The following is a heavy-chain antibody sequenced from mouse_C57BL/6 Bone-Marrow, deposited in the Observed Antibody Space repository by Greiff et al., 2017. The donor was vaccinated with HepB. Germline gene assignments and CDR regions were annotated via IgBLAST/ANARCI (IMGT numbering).Heavy chain of an antibody. V-gene: IGHV2-6*02. D-gene: IGHD2-3*01. CDR3: ARNVGYYENYYAMDY. CDR1: GFSLTSYG. Sequence: VQLQESGPGLVAPSQSLSITCTVSGFSLTSYGVHWVRQPPGKGLEWLVVIWSDGSTPYNSALKSRLSISKDNSKSQVFLKMNSLQTDDTAMYYCARNVGYYENYYAMDYWGQGTSVTVSS. CDR2: IWSDGST. J-gene: IGHJ4*01.